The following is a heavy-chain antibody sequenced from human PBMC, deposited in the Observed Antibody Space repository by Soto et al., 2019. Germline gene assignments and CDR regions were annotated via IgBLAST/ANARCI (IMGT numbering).Heavy chain of an antibody. V-gene: IGHV3-48*01. CDR3: ARDNGDLGGAVDY. J-gene: IGHJ4*02. Sequence: EVQLVESGGGLVQPGGSLRLSCAASGFTFSSYSMNWVRQAPGKGLEWVSYISSSSSTIYYADSVKGRFTISRNNAKNTLYLQMNSLRGEETAVYYCARDNGDLGGAVDYWGQGTLVTVSS. D-gene: IGHD4-17*01. CDR2: ISSSSSTI. CDR1: GFTFSSYS.